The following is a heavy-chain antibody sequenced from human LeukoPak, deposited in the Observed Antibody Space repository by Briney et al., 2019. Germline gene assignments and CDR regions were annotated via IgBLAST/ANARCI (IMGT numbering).Heavy chain of an antibody. Sequence: PGGSLRLSCAASGFTFDDYAMHWVRQAPGKGLEWVSGISWNSGSIGYADSVKGRFTISIDNAKNSLYLQMNSLRAEDTAVYYCAKDRLGIQRLIADYWGQGTLVTVSS. CDR2: ISWNSGSI. CDR1: GFTFDDYA. V-gene: IGHV3-9*01. D-gene: IGHD7-27*01. J-gene: IGHJ4*02. CDR3: AKDRLGIQRLIADY.